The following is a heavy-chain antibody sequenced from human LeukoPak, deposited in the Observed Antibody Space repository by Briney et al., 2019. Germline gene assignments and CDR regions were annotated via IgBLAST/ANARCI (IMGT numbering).Heavy chain of an antibody. J-gene: IGHJ4*02. D-gene: IGHD3-3*01. V-gene: IGHV3-64*01. CDR3: ARGTIFGVVIASYYFDY. CDR2: ISSNGGST. CDR1: GFTFSSYA. Sequence: PGGSLRLSCAASGFTFSSYAMHWVRQAPGKGLEYVSAISSNGGSTYYAHSVKGRFTISRDNSKNTLYLQMGSLRAEDMAVYYCARGTIFGVVIASYYFDYWGQGTLVTVSS.